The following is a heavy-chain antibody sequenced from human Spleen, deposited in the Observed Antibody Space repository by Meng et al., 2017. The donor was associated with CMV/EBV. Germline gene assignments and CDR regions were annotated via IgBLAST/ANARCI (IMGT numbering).Heavy chain of an antibody. D-gene: IGHD3-22*01. CDR1: TFSSYA. CDR3: AKVAFDSSTYYGSAGDFDY. V-gene: IGHV3-30*04. Sequence: TFSSYAMHWVRQAPGKGLEWVAVISYDGSNKYHADTVKGRFTISRDSSKNTLYLQMNSLRAEDTAVYYCAKVAFDSSTYYGSAGDFDYWGQGTLVTVSS. CDR2: ISYDGSNK. J-gene: IGHJ4*02.